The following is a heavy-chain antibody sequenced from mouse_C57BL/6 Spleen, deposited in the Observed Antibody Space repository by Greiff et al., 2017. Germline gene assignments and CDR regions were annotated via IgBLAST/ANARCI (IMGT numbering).Heavy chain of an antibody. D-gene: IGHD2-3*01. CDR2: IYPGDGDT. J-gene: IGHJ4*01. V-gene: IGHV1-82*01. CDR1: GYAFSSSW. Sequence: VQLQQSGPELVKPGASVKISCKASGYAFSSSWMNWVKQRPGKGLEWIGRIYPGDGDTNYNGKFRGKATRTADKSSSTAYMQLSSLTSEDSAVYFCARERGLLLTGARDYWGQGTSVTVSS. CDR3: ARERGLLLTGARDY.